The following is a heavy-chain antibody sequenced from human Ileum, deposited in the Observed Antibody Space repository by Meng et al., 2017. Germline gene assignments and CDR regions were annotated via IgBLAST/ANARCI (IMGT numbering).Heavy chain of an antibody. CDR1: GGSVSRAVYQ. Sequence: VPHQDAALGMMRPSATLSLFCTVSGGSVSRAVYQWGWIRQPPGKGLEWIGYASTNYNPSLKSRVTISLDTSRNQFSLSLSSVTAADTAVYYCARDHMGSLDYWGQGILVTVSS. D-gene: IGHD1-26*01. V-gene: IGHV4-61*08. J-gene: IGHJ4*02. CDR3: ARDHMGSLDY. CDR2: AST.